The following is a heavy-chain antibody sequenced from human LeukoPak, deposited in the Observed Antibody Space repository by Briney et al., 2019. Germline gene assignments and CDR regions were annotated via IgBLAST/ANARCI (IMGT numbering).Heavy chain of an antibody. Sequence: PGGSLRLSCAASGFIVSNYNMNWVRQAPGKGLEWVSFISESGSSTYYADSVKGRFTISRDNAKNSLYLQMNSLRDEDTAVYYCARGPLGWSDYWGQGILVTVSS. J-gene: IGHJ4*02. V-gene: IGHV3-48*02. CDR2: ISESGSST. CDR3: ARGPLGWSDY. CDR1: GFIVSNYN. D-gene: IGHD1-26*01.